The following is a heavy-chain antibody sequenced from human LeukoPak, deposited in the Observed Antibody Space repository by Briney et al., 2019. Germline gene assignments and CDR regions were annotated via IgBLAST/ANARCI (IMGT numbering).Heavy chain of an antibody. CDR3: VRDYENLTGSKTRFHY. D-gene: IGHD3-9*01. V-gene: IGHV3-21*01. J-gene: IGHJ4*02. CDR2: ISSSSSYI. CDR1: GFTFDDYA. Sequence: GRSLRLSCAASGFTFDDYAMNWVRQAPGKGLEWVSCISSSSSYIYYANSVKGRFTISRDNAKNSLYLQMNSLRAEDTAVYYCVRDYENLTGSKTRFHYWGQGTLVTVSS.